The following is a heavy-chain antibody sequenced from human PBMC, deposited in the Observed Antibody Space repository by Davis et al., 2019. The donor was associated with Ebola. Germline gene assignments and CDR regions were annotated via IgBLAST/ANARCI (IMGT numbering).Heavy chain of an antibody. CDR3: ARGTMYSSGWYFDF. CDR1: GGSISSSSYY. CDR2: IYSSGTT. V-gene: IGHV4-61*01. J-gene: IGHJ4*02. Sequence: SETLSLTCTVSGGSISSSSYYWSWIRQPPGKGLEWIGYIYSSGTTNYNPSLKSRVTISVDTSKNHFSLKLSSVTAADTAVYYCARGTMYSSGWYFDFWGQGTLVTVSS. D-gene: IGHD6-19*01.